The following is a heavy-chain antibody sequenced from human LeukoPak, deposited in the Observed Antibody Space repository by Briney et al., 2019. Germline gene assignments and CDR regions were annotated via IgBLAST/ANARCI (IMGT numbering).Heavy chain of an antibody. CDR1: GGSISSYY. CDR2: IYTSGST. D-gene: IGHD6-19*01. Sequence: PSETLSLTCTVSGGSISSYYWSWIRQPAGKGLEWIGRIYTSGSTNYNPSLKSRVTMSVDTSKNQFSLKLSSVTAADTAVYYCARSLAVAGNENWFDPWGQGTLVTVSS. CDR3: ARSLAVAGNENWFDP. J-gene: IGHJ5*02. V-gene: IGHV4-4*07.